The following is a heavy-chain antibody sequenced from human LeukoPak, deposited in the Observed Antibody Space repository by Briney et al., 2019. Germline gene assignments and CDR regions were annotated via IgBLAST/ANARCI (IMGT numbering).Heavy chain of an antibody. CDR2: IYYSGST. CDR3: ARDSSGWYEIDY. Sequence: SETLSLTCAVYGGSFSGYYWSWIRQPPGKGLEWIGYIYYSGSTNYNPSLKSRVTISVDTSKNQFSLKLSSVTAADTAVYYCARDSSGWYEIDYWGQGTLVTVSS. D-gene: IGHD6-19*01. V-gene: IGHV4-59*01. CDR1: GGSFSGYY. J-gene: IGHJ4*02.